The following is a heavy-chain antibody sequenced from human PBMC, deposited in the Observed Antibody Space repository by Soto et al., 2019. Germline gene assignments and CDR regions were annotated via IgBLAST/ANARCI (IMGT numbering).Heavy chain of an antibody. V-gene: IGHV1-69*01. CDR1: GGTFSSYA. CDR3: AREGAVAGTRSAEYFQH. J-gene: IGHJ1*01. D-gene: IGHD6-19*01. Sequence: QVQLVQSGAEVKKPGSSVKVSCKASGGTFSSYAISWVRQAPGQGLEWMGGIIPIFGTANYAQKFKGRVTITADESTSTAYMELSSLRSEDTAVYYCAREGAVAGTRSAEYFQHWGQGTLVTVSS. CDR2: IIPIFGTA.